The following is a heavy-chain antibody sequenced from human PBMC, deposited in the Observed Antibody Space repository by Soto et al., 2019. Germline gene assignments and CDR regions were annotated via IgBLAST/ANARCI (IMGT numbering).Heavy chain of an antibody. CDR2: IYHSGST. J-gene: IGHJ4*02. CDR3: AREEAGKGIAAAGPFDY. Sequence: QVQLQESGPGLVKPSGTLSLTCAVSSGSISSSNWWSWVRQPPGKGLEWIGEIYHSGSTNYNPSLKSRVTISVDKSKHQFSLKLSSVTAADTAVYYCAREEAGKGIAAAGPFDYWGQGTLVTVSS. V-gene: IGHV4-4*02. D-gene: IGHD6-13*01. CDR1: SGSISSSNW.